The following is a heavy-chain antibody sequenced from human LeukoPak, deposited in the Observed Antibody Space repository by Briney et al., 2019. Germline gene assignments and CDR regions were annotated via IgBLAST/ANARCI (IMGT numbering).Heavy chain of an antibody. J-gene: IGHJ4*02. CDR2: IYFSGST. V-gene: IGHV4-59*01. CDR3: ARGPTVTTDY. D-gene: IGHD4-17*01. CDR1: GASLSVYY. Sequence: TSETLSLTCTVSGASLSVYYWNWIRQPPGKGLEWIGYIYFSGSTNYNPSLKSRVTMSIDTSKHQFSLKLNSVTAADTAVYYCARGPTVTTDYWGQGTLVTVSS.